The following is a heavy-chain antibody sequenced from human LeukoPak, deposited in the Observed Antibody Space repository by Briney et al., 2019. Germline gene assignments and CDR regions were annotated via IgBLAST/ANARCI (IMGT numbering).Heavy chain of an antibody. Sequence: SETLSLTCAVYGGSFSGYYWSWIRQPPGKGREWIGEINHSGSTNYNPSLKSRVTISVDTSKNQFSLKLSSVTAADTAVYYCARAAVAGPIDYWGQGTLVTVSS. V-gene: IGHV4-34*01. J-gene: IGHJ4*02. CDR1: GGSFSGYY. D-gene: IGHD6-19*01. CDR2: INHSGST. CDR3: ARAAVAGPIDY.